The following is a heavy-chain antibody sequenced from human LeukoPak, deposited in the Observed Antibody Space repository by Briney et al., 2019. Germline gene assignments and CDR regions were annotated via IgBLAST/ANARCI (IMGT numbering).Heavy chain of an antibody. J-gene: IGHJ6*03. CDR2: INWNGGST. Sequence: GGSLRLSCAASGFTFDDYGMSWVRQAPGKGLEWVSGINWNGGSTGYADSVKGRFTISRDNAKNSLYLQMNSLRAEDTALYYCARVGSVTTYYYYYMDVWGKGTTVTVSS. V-gene: IGHV3-20*04. CDR3: ARVGSVTTYYYYYMDV. D-gene: IGHD4-17*01. CDR1: GFTFDDYG.